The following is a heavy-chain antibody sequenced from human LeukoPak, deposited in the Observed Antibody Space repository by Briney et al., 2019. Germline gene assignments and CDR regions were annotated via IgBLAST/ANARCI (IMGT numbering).Heavy chain of an antibody. V-gene: IGHV4-34*01. J-gene: IGHJ4*02. CDR3: AFSDGERYGDY. CDR1: GGSFSGYY. D-gene: IGHD3-10*01. Sequence: SETLSLTCAVYGGSFSGYYWSWIRQPPGKGLEWIGEINHSGSTNYNPSLKSRVTISVDTSKNQFSLKLSSVTAADTAVYYCAFSDGERYGDYWGQGTLVTVSS. CDR2: INHSGST.